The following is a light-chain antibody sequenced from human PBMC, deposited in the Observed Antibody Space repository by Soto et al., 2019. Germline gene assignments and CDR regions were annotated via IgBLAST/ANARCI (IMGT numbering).Light chain of an antibody. Sequence: EIVLTQSPGTLSLSPGERATLSCRASQSVSSSSLAWYQQKPGQAPRLLLYGASSRATGIRDRFSGSGSGTDFTLTISRLEPEDFAVYYCQQYNNWPPITFGQGTRLEIK. CDR3: QQYNNWPPIT. CDR2: GAS. J-gene: IGKJ5*01. CDR1: QSVSSSS. V-gene: IGKV3-20*01.